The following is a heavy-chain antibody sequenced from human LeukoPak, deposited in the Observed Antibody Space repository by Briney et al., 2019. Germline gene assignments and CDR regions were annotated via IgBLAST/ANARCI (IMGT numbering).Heavy chain of an antibody. CDR3: ATTTYAGFDY. CDR2: IKSKTDGGTT. Sequence: PGGSLRLSCAASGLSFSNAWMSWVRQAPGKGLEWVGRIKSKTDGGTTDYAAPVRGRFTISRGDSKNTLYLQMNSLKTEDTAVYYCATTTYAGFDYWGQGTLVTVSS. J-gene: IGHJ4*02. D-gene: IGHD1-1*01. V-gene: IGHV3-15*01. CDR1: GLSFSNAW.